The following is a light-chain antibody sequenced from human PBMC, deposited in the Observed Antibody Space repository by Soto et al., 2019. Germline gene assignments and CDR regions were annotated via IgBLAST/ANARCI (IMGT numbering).Light chain of an antibody. Sequence: QSALTQPASVSGSPGQSITISCTGTSSDVGGYNYVSWYQQHPGKAPKLMIYDVTNRPSGVSNRFSGSKSGNTASLTISGLQAEDEADYYCTSYTRSSTPLFGGGTKLTFL. V-gene: IGLV2-14*01. CDR2: DVT. CDR3: TSYTRSSTPL. J-gene: IGLJ3*02. CDR1: SSDVGGYNY.